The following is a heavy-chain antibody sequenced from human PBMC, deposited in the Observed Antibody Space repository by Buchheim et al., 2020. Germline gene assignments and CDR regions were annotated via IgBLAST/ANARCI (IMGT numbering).Heavy chain of an antibody. J-gene: IGHJ6*02. CDR3: ARARRAVAGYGMDV. CDR2: INSDGSST. D-gene: IGHD6-19*01. Sequence: EVQLVESGGDLVQPGGSLRLSCAASGFTFSSYWMHWVRQAPGKGLVWVARINSDGSSTIYVDSVKGRFPISRDNAKHTLYAQMSSLRVEDTAVYYCARARRAVAGYGMDVWGQGTT. CDR1: GFTFSSYW. V-gene: IGHV3-74*01.